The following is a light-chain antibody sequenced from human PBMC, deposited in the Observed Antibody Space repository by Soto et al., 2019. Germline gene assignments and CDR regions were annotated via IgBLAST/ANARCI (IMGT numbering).Light chain of an antibody. CDR2: GAS. CDR1: QSVSSSY. V-gene: IGKV3-20*01. CDR3: HHYGGSLWT. J-gene: IGKJ1*01. Sequence: EIVLTQSPGTLSLSPGERASLSCRASQSVSSSYLAWYQQKPGQAPRLLIYGASSRATGIPDRFSGSGSGTDFTLTISRLEPEDFAVYYCHHYGGSLWTFGQGTEVEIK.